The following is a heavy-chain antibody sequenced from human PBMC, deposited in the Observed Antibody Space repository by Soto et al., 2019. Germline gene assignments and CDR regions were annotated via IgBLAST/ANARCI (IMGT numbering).Heavy chain of an antibody. D-gene: IGHD2-15*01. J-gene: IGHJ3*01. V-gene: IGHV3-74*01. CDR1: VFTFSNYW. CDR3: ICVPRCSEVNCYDRGAVDF. Sequence: VQLVESGGGLVHPGGSLRLSCAASVFTFSNYWMHWVRQAPGKGRVWVSRINSEGGSTAYADSVKGRFTISRDNAENPLFLQLNSMRAEDMAVYYCICVPRCSEVNCYDRGAVDFWDQGTMVTVSS. CDR2: INSEGGST.